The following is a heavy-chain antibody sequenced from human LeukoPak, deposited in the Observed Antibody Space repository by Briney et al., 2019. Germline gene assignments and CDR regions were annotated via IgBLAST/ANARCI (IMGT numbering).Heavy chain of an antibody. CDR1: GGSISSGGYY. V-gene: IGHV4-31*03. CDR2: IYYSGST. J-gene: IGHJ4*02. Sequence: SQTLSLTCTVSGGSISSGGYYWSWIRQHPGKGLEWIGYIYYSGSTYYNPSLKSRVAISVDTSKNQFSLKLSSVTAADTAVYYCARGLIVVRYFDYWGQGTLVTVSS. D-gene: IGHD3-22*01. CDR3: ARGLIVVRYFDY.